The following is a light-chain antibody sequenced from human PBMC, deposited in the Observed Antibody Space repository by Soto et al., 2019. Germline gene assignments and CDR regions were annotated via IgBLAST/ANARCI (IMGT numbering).Light chain of an antibody. Sequence: EIVMTQSPATLSVSPGERATLSCRASQSVSSNLAWYQQKPGQAPRLLIYGASIRATGIPARFSGSGSGTEFTLTISSLQSEDFAVYYCQQYNNWPPLTFGGGTKVEIK. CDR2: GAS. V-gene: IGKV3D-15*01. CDR3: QQYNNWPPLT. J-gene: IGKJ4*01. CDR1: QSVSSN.